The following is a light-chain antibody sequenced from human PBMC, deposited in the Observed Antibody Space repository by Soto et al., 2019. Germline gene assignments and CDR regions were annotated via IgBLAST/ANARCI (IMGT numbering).Light chain of an antibody. J-gene: IGKJ1*01. CDR2: AAS. V-gene: IGKV1-39*01. Sequence: DIQMTQSQSSLSASVGDRVTITCRASQSIVTYLNWYLQKPGKAPKLLIYAASNLQSGVPSRFSGSGSGTDFTLTISSLQPEDFATYYCQQSYNTPRTFGQGTKVDIK. CDR1: QSIVTY. CDR3: QQSYNTPRT.